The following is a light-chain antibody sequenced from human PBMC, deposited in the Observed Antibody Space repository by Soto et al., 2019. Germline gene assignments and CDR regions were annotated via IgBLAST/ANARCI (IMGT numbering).Light chain of an antibody. CDR3: QQYYSTPPT. CDR1: QRVLYSSNNENY. V-gene: IGKV4-1*01. J-gene: IGKJ1*01. Sequence: DIVLTQYPHSLAVSLGERATINCKSSQRVLYSSNNENYLAWYQQKSGQPPNLLIYWASTRESGVPDRFSGSGSGTDFTLTISSLQAEDVAVYYCQQYYSTPPTFGQGTKVEIK. CDR2: WAS.